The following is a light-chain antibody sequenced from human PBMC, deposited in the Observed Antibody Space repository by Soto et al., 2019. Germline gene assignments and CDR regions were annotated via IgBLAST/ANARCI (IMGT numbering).Light chain of an antibody. Sequence: EIVLTQSPATLSLSPGERATLSCRASQSVSSYLAWYQQKPGQAPRLLIYDASNRATGIPARFSGSGSGTDFTLTISSLEPEDFAVYYCQQRSNWPSNFGKGTRLEIK. J-gene: IGKJ5*01. CDR1: QSVSSY. CDR2: DAS. V-gene: IGKV3-11*01. CDR3: QQRSNWPSN.